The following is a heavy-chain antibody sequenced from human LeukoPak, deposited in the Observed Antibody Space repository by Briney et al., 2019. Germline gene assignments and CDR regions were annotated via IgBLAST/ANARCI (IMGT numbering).Heavy chain of an antibody. Sequence: PGESLQISCKGSGYSFTSYWIGWVRQMPGKGLEWMGIIYPGDSDTRYSPSFQGQVTISADKSISTAYLQWSSLKASDTAMYYCARQRRYCSGGSCPRNYYYMDVWGKGTTVTVSS. CDR2: IYPGDSDT. J-gene: IGHJ6*03. CDR3: ARQRRYCSGGSCPRNYYYMDV. CDR1: GYSFTSYW. V-gene: IGHV5-51*01. D-gene: IGHD2-15*01.